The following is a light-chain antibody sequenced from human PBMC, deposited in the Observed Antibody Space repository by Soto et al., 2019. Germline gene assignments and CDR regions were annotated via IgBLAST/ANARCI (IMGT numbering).Light chain of an antibody. CDR2: GAS. V-gene: IGKV3-20*01. J-gene: IGKJ1*01. CDR3: QQYGRTSWT. Sequence: EIVLTQSPGTLSLSPGEGATLSCRASQSVSTNFFAWYQQKPGQAPMLLIYGASTRATGIPDRFSGSGSGTDFTLTIRRLEPEDFAVYYCQQYGRTSWTFGQGTKV. CDR1: QSVSTNF.